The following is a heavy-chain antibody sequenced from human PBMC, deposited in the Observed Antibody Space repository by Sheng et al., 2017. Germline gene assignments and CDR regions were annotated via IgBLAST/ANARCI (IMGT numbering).Heavy chain of an antibody. V-gene: IGHV1-69*02. CDR3: ASGYYYYYYMDV. J-gene: IGHJ6*03. CDR1: RDTFSNYT. CDR2: IIPIVGLA. Sequence: QVQLVQSGTEVRKPGSSVKVSCKASRDTFSNYTINWVRQAPGQGLEWMGRIIPIVGLAAYPQKFQGRVTITADKSTTTAYMELSSLRSEDTAIYYCASGYYYYYYMDVWGKGTAVTVSS.